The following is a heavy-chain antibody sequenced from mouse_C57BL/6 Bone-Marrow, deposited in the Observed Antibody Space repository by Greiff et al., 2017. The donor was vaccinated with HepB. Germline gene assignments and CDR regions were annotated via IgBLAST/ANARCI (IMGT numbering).Heavy chain of an antibody. D-gene: IGHD2-4*01. J-gene: IGHJ3*01. V-gene: IGHV1-64*01. CDR2: IHPNSGST. Sequence: QVQLQQPGAELVKPGASVKLSCKAFGYTFTSYWMHWVKQRPGQGLEWIGMIHPNSGSTNYNEKFKSKATLTVDKSSSTAYMQLSSLTSEDSAVYYCARGDDYDGFAYWGQGTLVTVSA. CDR3: ARGDDYDGFAY. CDR1: GYTFTSYW.